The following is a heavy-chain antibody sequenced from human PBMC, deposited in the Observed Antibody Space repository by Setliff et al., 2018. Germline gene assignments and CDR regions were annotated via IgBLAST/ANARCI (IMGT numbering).Heavy chain of an antibody. J-gene: IGHJ4*02. CDR2: ISDTALGI. CDR1: GFTFNTYA. V-gene: IGHV3-23*01. CDR3: FGAGTCSY. D-gene: IGHD3-10*01. Sequence: PGGSLRLSCAASGFTFNTYAMSWVRQPPGKGLEWVSSISDTALGIYYADSVRGRFTISRDNSKKTLYLQMNNLRTEDTAVYYCFGAGTCSYWGQGTLVTVSS.